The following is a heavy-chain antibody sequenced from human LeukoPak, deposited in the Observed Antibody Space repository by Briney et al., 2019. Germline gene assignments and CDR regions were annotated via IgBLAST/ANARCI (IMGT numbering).Heavy chain of an antibody. D-gene: IGHD3-9*01. J-gene: IGHJ4*02. CDR2: ITSGSSTI. Sequence: GGSLRLSCAASGFTFDSYSMSWVRQAPGKGLEWVSYITSGSSTIYYPDSVKGRFTISRDNAKNSLYLQMNSLRAEDTAVYYCARAQYYDILTGYPTPSYYFDYWGQGTLVTVSS. V-gene: IGHV3-48*04. CDR3: ARAQYYDILTGYPTPSYYFDY. CDR1: GFTFDSYS.